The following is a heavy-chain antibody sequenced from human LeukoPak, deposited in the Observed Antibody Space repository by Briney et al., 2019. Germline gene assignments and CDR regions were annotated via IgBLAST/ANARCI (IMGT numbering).Heavy chain of an antibody. J-gene: IGHJ4*02. CDR3: ARVSGMSAADY. D-gene: IGHD3-3*01. V-gene: IGHV3-30*19. CDR1: GFTFSSYG. Sequence: GGSPRLSCAASGFTFSSYGMHWVRQAPGKGLEWVAVISYDGSNKYYADSVKGRFTISRDNSKNTLYLQMNSLRAEDTAVYYCARVSGMSAADYWGQGTLVTVSS. CDR2: ISYDGSNK.